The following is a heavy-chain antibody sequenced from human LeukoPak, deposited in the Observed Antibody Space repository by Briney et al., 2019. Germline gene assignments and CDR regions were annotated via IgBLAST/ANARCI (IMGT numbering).Heavy chain of an antibody. J-gene: IGHJ4*02. V-gene: IGHV1-18*01. CDR1: GYTFTSYG. Sequence: GASVKVSCKASGYTFTSYGISWVRQAPGQGLEWMGWISAYNGNTNYAQKLQGRVTMTADTSTSTAYMELRSLRSDDTAVYYCARVEGGNRDQIFDYWGQGTLVTVSS. CDR2: ISAYNGNT. D-gene: IGHD4-23*01. CDR3: ARVEGGNRDQIFDY.